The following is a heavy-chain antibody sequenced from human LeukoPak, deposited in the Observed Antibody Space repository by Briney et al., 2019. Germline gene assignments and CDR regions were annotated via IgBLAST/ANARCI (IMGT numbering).Heavy chain of an antibody. CDR1: GFTFSDYY. CDR2: ISSSGSTI. J-gene: IGHJ4*02. V-gene: IGHV3-11*01. Sequence: GGSLRLSCAASGFTFSDYYMSWIRQAPGKGLEWVSYISSSGSTIYYADSVKGRFTISRDNAKNSLYLQMNSLRAEDTAVYFCAKDFSTDDYLWGSYRAFDYWGQGTLVTVSS. CDR3: AKDFSTDDYLWGSYRAFDY. D-gene: IGHD3-16*02.